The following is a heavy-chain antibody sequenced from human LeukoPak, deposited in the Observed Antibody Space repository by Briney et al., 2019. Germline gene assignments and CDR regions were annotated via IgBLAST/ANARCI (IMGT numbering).Heavy chain of an antibody. Sequence: GESLKISCKGSGYSFTSYWIGWVRQVPGKGLEWMGIIYPGDSDTRYSPSFQGQVTISADKSISTAYLQWSSLKASDTAMYYCARRRYDFWSGYLFDYWGQGTLVTVSS. CDR3: ARRRYDFWSGYLFDY. CDR1: GYSFTSYW. J-gene: IGHJ4*02. D-gene: IGHD3-3*01. V-gene: IGHV5-51*01. CDR2: IYPGDSDT.